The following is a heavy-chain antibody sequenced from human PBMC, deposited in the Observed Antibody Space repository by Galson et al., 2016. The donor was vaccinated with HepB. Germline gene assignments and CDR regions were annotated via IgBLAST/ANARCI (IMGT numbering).Heavy chain of an antibody. CDR3: ARAYQYTLDY. CDR2: INQDGSEK. CDR1: GLPFSRFW. D-gene: IGHD1-1*01. Sequence: SLRLSCAASGLPFSRFWMTWVRQAPGKGLEWVANINQDGSEKHYLDSVRGRFTISRDNAKNSLYLQMNSLRAEDTAVYFCARAYQYTLDYWGQGTLVTVSS. V-gene: IGHV3-7*04. J-gene: IGHJ4*02.